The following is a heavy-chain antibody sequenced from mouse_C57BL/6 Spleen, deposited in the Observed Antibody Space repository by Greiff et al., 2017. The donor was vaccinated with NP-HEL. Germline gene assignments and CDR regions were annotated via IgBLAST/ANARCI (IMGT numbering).Heavy chain of an antibody. J-gene: IGHJ2*01. V-gene: IGHV5-4*01. D-gene: IGHD2-1*01. CDR1: GFTFSSYA. CDR2: ISDGGSYT. Sequence: DVKLQESGGGLVKPGGSLKLSCAASGFTFSSYAMSWVRQTPEKRLEWVATISDGGSYTYYPDNVKGRFTISRDNAKNNLYLQMSHLKSEDTAMYYCARDYGNYYFDYWGQGTTLTVSS. CDR3: ARDYGNYYFDY.